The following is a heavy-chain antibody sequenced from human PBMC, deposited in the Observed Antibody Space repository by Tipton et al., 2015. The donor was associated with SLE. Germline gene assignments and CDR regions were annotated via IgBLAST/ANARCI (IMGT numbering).Heavy chain of an antibody. J-gene: IGHJ4*02. Sequence: GQVTISADKSISTAYLQWSSLKASDTAMYYCARLATVTSDFDFWGQGTLVTVSS. D-gene: IGHD4-17*01. CDR3: ARLATVTSDFDF. V-gene: IGHV5-51*01.